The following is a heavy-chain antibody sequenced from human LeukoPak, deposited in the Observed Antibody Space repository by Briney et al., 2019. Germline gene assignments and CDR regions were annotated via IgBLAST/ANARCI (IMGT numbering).Heavy chain of an antibody. V-gene: IGHV1-8*01. J-gene: IGHJ4*02. CDR3: ASGEVGAVTFDY. CDR1: GYTFTSYD. D-gene: IGHD1-26*01. Sequence: AASVKVSCKASGYTFTSYDINWVRQATGQGLEWMGWMSPNSGNTGYAQKFQGRVTMTRNTSISTAYMELSSLRSEDTAVYYCASGEVGAVTFDYWGQGTLVTVSS. CDR2: MSPNSGNT.